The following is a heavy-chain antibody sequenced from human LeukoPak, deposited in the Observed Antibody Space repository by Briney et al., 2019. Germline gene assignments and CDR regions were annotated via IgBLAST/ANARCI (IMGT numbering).Heavy chain of an antibody. D-gene: IGHD7-27*01. CDR2: IYPGDSDT. CDR1: GYSFTNYW. Sequence: GESLKISCKGSGYSFTNYWVGWARQMPEKGLEWMGFIYPGDSDTRYSPSFQGQVTISADKSISTAYLQWSSLKASDTAMYYCARQLGISGYFDYWGQGTLVTVSS. J-gene: IGHJ4*02. CDR3: ARQLGISGYFDY. V-gene: IGHV5-51*01.